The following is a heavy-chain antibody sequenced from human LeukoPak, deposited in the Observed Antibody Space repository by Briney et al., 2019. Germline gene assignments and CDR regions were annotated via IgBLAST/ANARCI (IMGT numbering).Heavy chain of an antibody. D-gene: IGHD1-26*01. CDR3: AKGYGWEASYYYYYMDV. CDR1: GFTFSSYA. CDR2: ISGSGGST. Sequence: GGSLRLSCAASGFTFSSYAMSCVRHTPGKGLEWVSAISGSGGSTYYADSAKGRFTISRDNSKNSLYLQMNSLRLQDTAVYYCAKGYGWEASYYYYYMDVWGKGTTVTISS. J-gene: IGHJ6*03. V-gene: IGHV3-23*01.